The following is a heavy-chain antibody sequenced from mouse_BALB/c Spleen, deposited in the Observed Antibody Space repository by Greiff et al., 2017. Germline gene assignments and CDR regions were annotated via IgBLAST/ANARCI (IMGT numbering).Heavy chain of an antibody. CDR2: INPSTGYT. J-gene: IGHJ2*01. V-gene: IGHV1-7*01. CDR3: ARSKGQYGNYVGY. D-gene: IGHD2-10*02. Sequence: QVQLKQSGAELAKPGASVKMSCKASGYTFTSYWMHWVKQRPGQGLEWIGYINPSTGYTEYNQKFKDKATLTADKSSSTAYMQLSSLTSEDSAVYYCARSKGQYGNYVGYWGQGTTLTVSS. CDR1: GYTFTSYW.